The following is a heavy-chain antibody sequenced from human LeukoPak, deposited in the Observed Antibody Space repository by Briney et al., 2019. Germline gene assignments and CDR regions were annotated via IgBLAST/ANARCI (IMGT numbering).Heavy chain of an antibody. Sequence: KASGPTLVNPTQTLTLTCTFSGFSLSTSGVGVGWIRQPPGKALEWLALIYWDDDKRYSPSLKSRLTITKDTSKNQVVLTMTNMDPVDTATYYCAHSLCSGYCSGGSCYSFSSWGQGTLVTVSS. D-gene: IGHD2-15*01. CDR2: IYWDDDK. V-gene: IGHV2-5*02. J-gene: IGHJ4*02. CDR1: GFSLSTSGVG. CDR3: AHSLCSGYCSGGSCYSFSS.